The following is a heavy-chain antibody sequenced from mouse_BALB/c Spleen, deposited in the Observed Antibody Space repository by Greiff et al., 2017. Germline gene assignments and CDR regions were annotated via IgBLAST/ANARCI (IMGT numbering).Heavy chain of an antibody. V-gene: IGHV1-4*01. CDR1: GYTFTSYT. CDR3: AREGAYWYFDV. CDR2: INPSSGYT. D-gene: IGHD3-1*01. J-gene: IGHJ1*01. Sequence: VQLQQSGAELARPGASVKMSCKASGYTFTSYTMHWVKQRPGQGLEWIGYINPSSGYTNYNQKFKDKATLTADKSSSTAYMQLSSLTSEDSAVYYCAREGAYWYFDVWGAGTTVTVSS.